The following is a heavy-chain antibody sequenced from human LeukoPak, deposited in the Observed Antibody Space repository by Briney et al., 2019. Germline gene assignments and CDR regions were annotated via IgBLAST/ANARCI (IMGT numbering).Heavy chain of an antibody. CDR2: IYYSGST. CDR3: ARAEYYDFWSGPPKPIDY. CDR1: GGSISSGDYY. Sequence: SETLSLTCTVSGGSISSGDYYWSWIRQPPGKGLEWIGYIYYSGSTYYNPSLKSRVTISVDTSKNQFSLKLSSVTAADTAVYYCARAEYYDFWSGPPKPIDYWGQGTLVTVSS. J-gene: IGHJ4*02. D-gene: IGHD3-3*01. V-gene: IGHV4-30-4*08.